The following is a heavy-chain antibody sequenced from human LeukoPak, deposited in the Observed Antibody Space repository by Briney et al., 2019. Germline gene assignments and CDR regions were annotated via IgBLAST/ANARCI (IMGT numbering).Heavy chain of an antibody. CDR2: ISGSGGST. V-gene: IGHV3-23*01. J-gene: IGHJ4*02. D-gene: IGHD6-19*01. Sequence: GGSLRLSCAASGFTFSSYGMNWVRQAPGKGLEWVSAISGSGGSTYYADSVKGRFTISRDNSKNTLYLQMNSLRAEDTAVYYCAKASGYSSGWYYWGQGTLVTVSS. CDR1: GFTFSSYG. CDR3: AKASGYSSGWYY.